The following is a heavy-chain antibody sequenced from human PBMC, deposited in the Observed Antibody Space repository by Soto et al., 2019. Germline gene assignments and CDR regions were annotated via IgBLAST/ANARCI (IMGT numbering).Heavy chain of an antibody. V-gene: IGHV4-30-4*01. CDR3: ARCDDFWSGYSFDY. Sequence: SETLSLTCTVSGGSISSGDYYWSWIRQPPGKGLEWIGYIYYSGSTYYNPSLKSRVTISVDTSKNQFSLKLSSVTAADTAVYYCARCDDFWSGYSFDYWGQGTLVTVSS. CDR2: IYYSGST. J-gene: IGHJ4*02. CDR1: GGSISSGDYY. D-gene: IGHD3-3*01.